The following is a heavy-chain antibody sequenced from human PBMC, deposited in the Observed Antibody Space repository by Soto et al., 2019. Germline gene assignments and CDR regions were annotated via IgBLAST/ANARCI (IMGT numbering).Heavy chain of an antibody. CDR2: ISYEGTDE. V-gene: IGHV3-30*18. Sequence: QVQLVESGGGVVQPGRSLRLSFAASGFSFSSYGMHWVRQAPGKGLEWVAMISYEGTDEYYADSVKGRFTISRDKYKNAVYQQMNSLRAEDTAVYYCAKHESDRSDHFDYWGQGTLVTVSS. D-gene: IGHD1-26*01. J-gene: IGHJ4*02. CDR1: GFSFSSYG. CDR3: AKHESDRSDHFDY.